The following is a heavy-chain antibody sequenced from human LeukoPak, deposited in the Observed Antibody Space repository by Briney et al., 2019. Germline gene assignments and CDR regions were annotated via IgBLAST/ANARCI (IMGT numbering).Heavy chain of an antibody. CDR3: ARWTNFHAFDI. V-gene: IGHV3-20*04. D-gene: IGHD1-1*01. CDR2: INWNGGST. CDR1: GFTFDDYG. J-gene: IGHJ3*02. Sequence: GGSLRLSCAASGFTFDDYGMSWVRQAPGKGLEWVSGINWNGGSTGYADSVKGRFTISRDDSKNTVYLQMNSLRAEDTAVYYCARWTNFHAFDIWGQGTLVTVSS.